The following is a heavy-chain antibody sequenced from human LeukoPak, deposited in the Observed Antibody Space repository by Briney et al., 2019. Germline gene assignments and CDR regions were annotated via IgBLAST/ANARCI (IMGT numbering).Heavy chain of an antibody. Sequence: SQTLSLTCAVSGYSISSGYYWGWIRQPPGQGVAWIASISHSRSTYYNPSLKSRVTISVDPSKTQLPLKLTSVAAADTGVYYCASAYGSGSYYNGFLYWGQGTLVTVSP. V-gene: IGHV4-38-2*01. CDR1: GYSISSGYY. J-gene: IGHJ4*02. CDR2: ISHSRST. D-gene: IGHD3-10*01. CDR3: ASAYGSGSYYNGFLY.